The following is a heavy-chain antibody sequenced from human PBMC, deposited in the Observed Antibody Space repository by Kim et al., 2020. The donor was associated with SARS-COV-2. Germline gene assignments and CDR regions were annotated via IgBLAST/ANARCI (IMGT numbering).Heavy chain of an antibody. Sequence: GGSLRLSCAASGFTFSSYVMHWVRQAPGKGLEWVAVIAYDGSNKYYADSVKGRFTIYRDNSKNTLYLQMNSLRAEDTAVYYCAKAIYSYDAFDSWGQGGIVTVSS. V-gene: IGHV3-30*18. J-gene: IGHJ3*02. D-gene: IGHD5-18*01. CDR1: GFTFSSYV. CDR2: IAYDGSNK. CDR3: AKAIYSYDAFDS.